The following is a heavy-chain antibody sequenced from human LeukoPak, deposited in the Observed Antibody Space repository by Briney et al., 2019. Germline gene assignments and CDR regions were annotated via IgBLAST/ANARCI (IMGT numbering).Heavy chain of an antibody. V-gene: IGHV4-59*08. Sequence: SETLSLTCTVSGGSISSYYWSWIRQPPGKGLEWIGYIYYSGSTNYNPSLKSRVTISVDTSKNQFSLKLNSVTAADTSVYYCARHRRAAAAGTPPYYFDYWGQGTLVTVSS. CDR3: ARHRRAAAAGTPPYYFDY. CDR2: IYYSGST. D-gene: IGHD6-13*01. J-gene: IGHJ4*02. CDR1: GGSISSYY.